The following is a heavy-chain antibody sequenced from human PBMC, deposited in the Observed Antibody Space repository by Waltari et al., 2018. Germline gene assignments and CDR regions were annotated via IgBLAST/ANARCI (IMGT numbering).Heavy chain of an antibody. J-gene: IGHJ3*02. CDR3: ARSEEQQENAFDI. D-gene: IGHD6-13*01. CDR2: IYYSGST. V-gene: IGHV4-59*11. CDR1: GGSISSHY. Sequence: QVQLQESGPGLVKPSETLSLTCTVSGGSISSHYWRWIRQPPGKGLEWIGYIYYSGSTNYNPSLKSRVTISVDTSKNQFSLKLSSVTAADTAVYYCARSEEQQENAFDIWGQGTMVTVSS.